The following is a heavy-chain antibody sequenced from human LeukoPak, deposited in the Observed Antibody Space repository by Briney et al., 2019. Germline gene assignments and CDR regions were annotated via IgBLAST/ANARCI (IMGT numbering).Heavy chain of an antibody. D-gene: IGHD3-3*01. CDR3: ARDYIAYDPLDY. CDR1: GFTFSAYD. J-gene: IGHJ4*02. CDR2: ISSRSTSI. V-gene: IGHV3-21*01. Sequence: GGSLRLSCAASGFTFSAYDMNWVRQAPGKGLEWVSSISSRSTSIYYADSVKGRFTISRDNAKNSLYLQMNSLRAEDTAVYWCARDYIAYDPLDYWGQGTLVTVSS.